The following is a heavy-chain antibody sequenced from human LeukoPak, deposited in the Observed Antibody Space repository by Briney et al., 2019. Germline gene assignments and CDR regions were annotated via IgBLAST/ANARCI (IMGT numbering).Heavy chain of an antibody. J-gene: IGHJ3*02. CDR2: INPYSGGT. D-gene: IGHD6-19*01. CDR3: AKVMGSGQWLVEREDFDI. V-gene: IGHV1-2*02. CDR1: GYTFTGHH. Sequence: ASVKVSCKASGYTFTGHHMHWVRQAPGQGLEWMGWINPYSGGTNYAQKFQGRVTMTTDTSISTAYMELSSLRSDDTAVYYCAKVMGSGQWLVEREDFDIWGQGTMVTVSS.